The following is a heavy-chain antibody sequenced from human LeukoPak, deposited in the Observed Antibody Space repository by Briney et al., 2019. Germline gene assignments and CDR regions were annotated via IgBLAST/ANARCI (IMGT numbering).Heavy chain of an antibody. Sequence: PGGSLRLSCAASGFTFSSYGMHWVRQAPGKGLEWVAFIRYDGSNKYYADSVKGRFTISRDNSKNTLYLQMNSLRAEDTAVYYCAREISMFVNAFDLWGQGTLVAVSS. J-gene: IGHJ3*01. D-gene: IGHD3-10*02. V-gene: IGHV3-30*02. CDR3: AREISMFVNAFDL. CDR1: GFTFSSYG. CDR2: IRYDGSNK.